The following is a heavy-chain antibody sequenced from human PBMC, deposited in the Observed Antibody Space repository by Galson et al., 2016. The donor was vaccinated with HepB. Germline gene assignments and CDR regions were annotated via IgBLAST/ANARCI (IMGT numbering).Heavy chain of an antibody. D-gene: IGHD2-15*01. V-gene: IGHV7-4-1*02. CDR3: ARGQGGGYYFDS. CDR1: GYTFNNFP. CDR2: INTNTGDT. J-gene: IGHJ4*02. Sequence: SVKVSCKASGYTFNNFPMIWVRQAPGQGLEWMGWINTNTGDTRYAQDFIGRFVFSLDTSVSTAYLQISSLKAEDTAVYYCARGQGGGYYFDSWGQGPLVTVSS.